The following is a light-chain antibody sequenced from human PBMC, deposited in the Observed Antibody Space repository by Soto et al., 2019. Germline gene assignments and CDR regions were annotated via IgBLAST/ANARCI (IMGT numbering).Light chain of an antibody. V-gene: IGKV1-6*01. J-gene: IGKJ1*01. CDR3: LQDYNYPWT. Sequence: AIQMTQSTSSLSASVGDRVTITCRASQGIRNDLGWYQQKPGKAPTLLIYAASSLQSGVPSRFSGSGSGTDFTLTISSLQPEDFATYYCLQDYNYPWTFGQGTKVEIK. CDR2: AAS. CDR1: QGIRND.